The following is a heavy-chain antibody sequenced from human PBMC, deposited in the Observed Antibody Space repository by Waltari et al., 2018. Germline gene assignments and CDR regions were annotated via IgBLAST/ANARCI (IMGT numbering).Heavy chain of an antibody. CDR1: GVSMNDGNYF. CDR2: IYTRGAT. D-gene: IGHD3-16*01. CDR3: ARESPTVTFGGPLKRASWFDP. J-gene: IGHJ5*02. Sequence: QVQLQESGPGLVKPSQTLSLICNVSGVSMNDGNYFWTWIRQPAGKGLEWIGRIYTRGATATNPSLKRRVIMSIDTSKNQFSLSLSSVTAADTAVYFCARESPTVTFGGPLKRASWFDPWGQGTLVTVSS. V-gene: IGHV4-61*02.